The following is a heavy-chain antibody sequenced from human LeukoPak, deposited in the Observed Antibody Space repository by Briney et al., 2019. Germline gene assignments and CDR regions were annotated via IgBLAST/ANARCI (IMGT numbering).Heavy chain of an antibody. CDR1: GYTFTGYY. D-gene: IGHD4-17*01. V-gene: IGHV1-2*06. J-gene: IGHJ4*02. CDR2: INPDSGGT. Sequence: ASVKVSCKASGYTFTGYYMHWVRQAPGQGLEWMGRINPDSGGTNYAQKFQGRVTMTRDTSISTAYMELSSLKYDDTAVYYCARGSDGDIDYWGQGTLVTVSS. CDR3: ARGSDGDIDY.